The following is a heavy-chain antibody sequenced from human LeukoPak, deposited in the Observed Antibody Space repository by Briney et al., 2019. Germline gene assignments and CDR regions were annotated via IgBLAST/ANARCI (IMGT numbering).Heavy chain of an antibody. CDR3: ARAPIRDSPLDY. D-gene: IGHD2-21*02. J-gene: IGHJ4*02. CDR1: GGSISSSNYY. Sequence: SETLSLTCTVSGGSISSSNYYWGWIRQPPGKGLEWIGNIYYSGSTYYNPSLKSRVTISVDTSKNQFSLKLSSVTAADTAVYYCARAPIRDSPLDYWGQGTLVTVSS. V-gene: IGHV4-39*07. CDR2: IYYSGST.